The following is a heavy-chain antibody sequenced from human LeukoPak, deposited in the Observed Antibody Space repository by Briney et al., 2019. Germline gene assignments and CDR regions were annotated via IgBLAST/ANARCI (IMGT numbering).Heavy chain of an antibody. CDR2: IIPGFGTA. Sequence: SVKVSCKASGGTFSSYVISWVRQAPGQGLEWMGGIIPGFGTANYAQKFQGTVTITADVSATTVYMVLNSLRSEDTAVYYCAREPERAITMVRGGVFDIWGQGTMVIVSS. CDR3: AREPERAITMVRGGVFDI. J-gene: IGHJ3*02. D-gene: IGHD3-10*01. CDR1: GGTFSSYV. V-gene: IGHV1-69*13.